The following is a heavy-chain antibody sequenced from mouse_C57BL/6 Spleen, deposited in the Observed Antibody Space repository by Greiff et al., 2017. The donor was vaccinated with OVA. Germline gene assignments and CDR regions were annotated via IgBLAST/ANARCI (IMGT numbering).Heavy chain of an antibody. J-gene: IGHJ1*03. Sequence: EVQRVESGPELVKPGASVKIPCKASGYTFTDYNMDWVKQSHGKSLEWIGDINPNNGGTIYNQKFKGKATLTVDKSSSTAYMELRSLTSEDTAVYYCASKLTGYWYFDVWGTGTTVTVSS. D-gene: IGHD4-1*01. CDR1: GYTFTDYN. CDR3: ASKLTGYWYFDV. CDR2: INPNNGGT. V-gene: IGHV1-18*01.